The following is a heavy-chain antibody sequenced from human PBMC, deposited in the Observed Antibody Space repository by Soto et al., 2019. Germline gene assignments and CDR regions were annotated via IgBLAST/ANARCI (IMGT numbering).Heavy chain of an antibody. CDR3: ARTYSSSWSPFDY. CDR2: INQSGST. CDR1: GGSFSGYY. D-gene: IGHD6-13*01. V-gene: IGHV4-34*01. J-gene: IGHJ4*02. Sequence: PSETLSLTCAVYGGSFSGYYWTWIRQPPGKGLEWIGEINQSGSTNYNPSIKSRVTISVDTSKNQFSLKLSSVTAADTAVYYCARTYSSSWSPFDYWGQGTLVTVSS.